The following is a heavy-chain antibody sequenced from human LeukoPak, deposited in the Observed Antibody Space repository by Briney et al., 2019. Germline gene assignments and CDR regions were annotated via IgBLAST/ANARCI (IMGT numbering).Heavy chain of an antibody. CDR2: ISAYNGNT. D-gene: IGHD6-19*01. CDR3: ARDPLGGSGWPSGY. CDR1: GYTFTSYG. V-gene: IGHV1-18*01. J-gene: IGHJ4*02. Sequence: ASVKVSCKASGYTFTSYGISWVRQAPGQGLEWMGWISAYNGNTNYAQKLQGRLTMTTDTSTSTAYMELRSLRSDDTAVYYCARDPLGGSGWPSGYWGQGTLVTVSS.